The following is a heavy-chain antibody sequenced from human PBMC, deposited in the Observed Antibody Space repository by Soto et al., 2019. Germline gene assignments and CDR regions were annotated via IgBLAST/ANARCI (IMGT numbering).Heavy chain of an antibody. CDR2: IWFDGTNK. V-gene: IGHV3-33*06. CDR1: GFNFKNYG. J-gene: IGHJ4*02. Sequence: VGSLRLSCVASGFNFKNYGMYWVRQSPGKGLEGVGLIWFDGTNKYYADPLRGRFTISRDDSKNTVFLQMNSLKAEDTAIYYCAKNTNSYFDYWGQGTLVTVSS. CDR3: AKNTNSYFDY.